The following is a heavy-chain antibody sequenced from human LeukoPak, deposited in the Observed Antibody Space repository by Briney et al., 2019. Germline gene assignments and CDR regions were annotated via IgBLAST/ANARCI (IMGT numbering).Heavy chain of an antibody. V-gene: IGHV3-30*18. CDR1: GFSFSSYG. CDR2: IACDGSHT. Sequence: GRSLRLSCAASGFSFSSYGMHWVRQAPGKGLEWVAVIACDGSHTYYADSVKGRFTISRDNSKNTLYLQMNSLRPEDTAVYYCAKGPDYYDSSGYLATFDYWGQGTLVTVSS. D-gene: IGHD3-22*01. CDR3: AKGPDYYDSSGYLATFDY. J-gene: IGHJ4*02.